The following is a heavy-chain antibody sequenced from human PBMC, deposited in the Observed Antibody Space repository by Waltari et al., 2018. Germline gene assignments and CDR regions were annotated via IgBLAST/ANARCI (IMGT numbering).Heavy chain of an antibody. CDR2: ISYDGSNK. D-gene: IGHD2-8*02. Sequence: QVQLVESGGGVVQPGRSLRLSCAASGFTFSSYAMHWVRQAPGKGLEWVAGISYDGSNKYYADSVKGRFTISRDNSKNTLYLQMNSLRAEDTAVYYCASDIVLVVYAPYAFDIWGQGKMVTVSS. J-gene: IGHJ3*02. CDR3: ASDIVLVVYAPYAFDI. CDR1: GFTFSSYA. V-gene: IGHV3-30-3*01.